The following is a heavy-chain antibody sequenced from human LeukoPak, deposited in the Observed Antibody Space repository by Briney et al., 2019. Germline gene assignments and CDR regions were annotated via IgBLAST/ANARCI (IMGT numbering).Heavy chain of an antibody. J-gene: IGHJ3*02. CDR1: GFTVSSNY. CDR3: ARANSGWSNAFDI. D-gene: IGHD6-19*01. CDR2: IYSGGST. Sequence: GGSLRLSCAASGFTVSSNYMSWVRQAPGKGLEWVSVIYSGGSTNCADSVKGRFTISRDNSKNTLYLQMNSLRAEDTAVYYCARANSGWSNAFDIWGQGTMVTVSS. V-gene: IGHV3-53*01.